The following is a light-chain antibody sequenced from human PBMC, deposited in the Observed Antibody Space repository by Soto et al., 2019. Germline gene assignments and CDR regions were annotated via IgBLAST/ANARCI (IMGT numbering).Light chain of an antibody. CDR3: AALDYTVRNYV. CDR2: RNN. J-gene: IGLJ1*01. V-gene: IGLV1-47*01. Sequence: QSVLTQPPSVSGTPGQRVTISCSGSISNIGSNYVSWFPQLPGTAPKVLSSRNNQRPSGVPDRFSGSKSGTSASLAISGLRSEDEAEYYCAALDYTVRNYVFGNGTKLTVL. CDR1: ISNIGSNY.